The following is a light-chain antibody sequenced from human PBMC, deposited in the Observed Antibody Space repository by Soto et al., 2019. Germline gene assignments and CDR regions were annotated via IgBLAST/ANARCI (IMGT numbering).Light chain of an antibody. J-gene: IGKJ1*01. CDR2: GAS. V-gene: IGKV3-20*01. CDR3: QQYGSSPWT. Sequence: IVLTQSPAHLSSSPGKMATLSCRASQSVSGWLAWYQHKPGQAPKLLIYGASSRESGVPDRFSGSGSGTEFTLAISRLEPEDFAAYYCQQYGSSPWTFGQGTKVDI. CDR1: QSVSGW.